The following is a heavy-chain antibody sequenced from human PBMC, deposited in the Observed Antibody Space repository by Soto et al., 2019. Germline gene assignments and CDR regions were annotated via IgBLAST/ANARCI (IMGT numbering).Heavy chain of an antibody. V-gene: IGHV4-34*01. CDR1: CCSFSGYY. CDR3: ARGLLVWYGELSRRGDHYFCMDV. D-gene: IGHD3-10*01. J-gene: IGHJ6*03. CDR2: INDSGSS. Sequence: QVQLQQWGAGLLKPSETVSLMCAFYCCSFSGYYWTWIRQPPGKGLEWIGEINDSGSSRYNQSLRSRVIISVDTSKKQVSLKLNSVTAADTAVYYCARGLLVWYGELSRRGDHYFCMDVWRKGNMVKVSS.